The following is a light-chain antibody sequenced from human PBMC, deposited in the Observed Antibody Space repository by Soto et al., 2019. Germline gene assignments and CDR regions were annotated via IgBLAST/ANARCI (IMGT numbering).Light chain of an antibody. CDR2: DVT. V-gene: IGLV2-11*01. CDR1: SNDVGAYHY. Sequence: QSVLTQPRSVSGSPGQSVTISCTRTSNDVGAYHYVSWYQHHPGKAPKLIIYDVTQRPSGIPDRFSGSKSGNTASLTISGLQADDEADYHCCSYADNYFYVFGTGTKVTVL. CDR3: CSYADNYFYV. J-gene: IGLJ1*01.